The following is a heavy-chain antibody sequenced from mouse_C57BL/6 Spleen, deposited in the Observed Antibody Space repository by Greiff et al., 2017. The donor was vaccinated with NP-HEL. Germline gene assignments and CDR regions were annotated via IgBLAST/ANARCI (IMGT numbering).Heavy chain of an antibody. CDR2: INYDGSST. V-gene: IGHV5-16*01. CDR3: ARDGTTVVPYWYFDV. D-gene: IGHD1-1*01. CDR1: GFTFSDYY. Sequence: EVQRVESEGGLVQPGSSMKLSCTASGFTFSDYYMAWVRQVPEKGLEWVANINYDGSSTYYLDSLKSRFIISRDNAKNILYLQMSSLKSEDTATYYCARDGTTVVPYWYFDVWGTGTTVTVSS. J-gene: IGHJ1*03.